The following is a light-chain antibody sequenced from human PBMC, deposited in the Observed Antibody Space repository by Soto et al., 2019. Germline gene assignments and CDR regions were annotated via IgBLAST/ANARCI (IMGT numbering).Light chain of an antibody. CDR1: SSDVGRYNY. CDR2: DVT. Sequence: QSVLTQPASVSGSPGQSITISCTGTSSDVGRYNYVSWYQQYPGRAPKLIIFDVTNRPSGVSPRFSGSKSGNTASPTISGLQAADEADYYCNSYTGTSARYAFGTGTKVTVL. V-gene: IGLV2-14*03. CDR3: NSYTGTSARYA. J-gene: IGLJ1*01.